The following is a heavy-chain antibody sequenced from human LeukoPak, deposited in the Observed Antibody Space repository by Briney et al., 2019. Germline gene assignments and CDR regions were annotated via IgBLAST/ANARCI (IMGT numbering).Heavy chain of an antibody. CDR1: GFTISSLA. CDR2: SGTRSGTK. J-gene: IGHJ4*02. D-gene: IGHD3-16*02. CDR3: LLQMTYGELSDPDF. V-gene: IGHV3-21*01. Sequence: GGSPRLSCAASGFTISSLAMHWVRQAPGKGLEWVSSSGTRSGTKYYAVSVMGRFTISRDSAMNSVSLQINSLRAEDTAVYYCLLQMTYGELSDPDFRGQGTLVTVSS.